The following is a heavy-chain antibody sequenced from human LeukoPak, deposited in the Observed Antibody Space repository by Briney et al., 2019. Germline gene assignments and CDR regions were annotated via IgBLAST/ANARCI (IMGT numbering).Heavy chain of an antibody. CDR2: ISGSDSKT. CDR1: GFTFTNYA. D-gene: IGHD4/OR15-4a*01. V-gene: IGHV3-23*01. J-gene: IGHJ4*02. Sequence: SGGSLRLSCAASGFTFTNYAMTWVRQAPGKGLEWVSSISGSDSKTYYADSVKGRFTTSRDNAKNTVYLQMNSLRGEDTATYHCAKDAANYPFFFDYWGQGAPVTVSS. CDR3: AKDAANYPFFFDY.